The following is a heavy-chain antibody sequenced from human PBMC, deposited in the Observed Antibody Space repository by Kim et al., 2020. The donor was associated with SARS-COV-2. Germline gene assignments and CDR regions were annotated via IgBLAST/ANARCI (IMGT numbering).Heavy chain of an antibody. CDR1: GFTFSSYS. D-gene: IGHD6-13*01. V-gene: IGHV3-21*01. CDR2: ISSSSSYI. CDR3: AREDSSSYPDY. J-gene: IGHJ4*02. Sequence: GGSLRLSCAASGFTFSSYSMNWVRQAPGKGLEWVSSISSSSSYIYYADSVKGRFTISRDNAKNSLYLQMNSLRAEDTAVYYCAREDSSSYPDYWGQGTLVTVSS.